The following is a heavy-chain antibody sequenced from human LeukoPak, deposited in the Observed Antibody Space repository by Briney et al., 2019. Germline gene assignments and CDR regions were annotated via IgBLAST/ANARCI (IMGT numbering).Heavy chain of an antibody. CDR1: GFTFSAYG. V-gene: IGHV3-30*18. D-gene: IGHD6-6*01. CDR2: ISHDGNNK. J-gene: IGHJ6*02. CDR3: AKYSSSSNYYYGMDV. Sequence: PGRSLRLSCAASGFTFSAYGVHWVRQAPGKGLEWVALISHDGNNKYYADSVKGRFTISRDNSKNTLYLQLNSLRAGDTAVYYCAKYSSSSNYYYGMDVWGQGTTVTVSS.